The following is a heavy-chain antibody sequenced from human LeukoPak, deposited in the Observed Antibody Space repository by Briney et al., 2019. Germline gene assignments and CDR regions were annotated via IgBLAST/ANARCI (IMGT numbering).Heavy chain of an antibody. Sequence: SETLSLTCAVYGGSFSGYYWSWIRQPPGKGLEWIGEINHSGSTNYNPSLKSQVTISVDTSKNQFSLKLSSVTAADTAVYYCARRPGGSYLYGFDYWGQGTLVTVSS. V-gene: IGHV4-34*01. CDR3: ARRPGGSYLYGFDY. J-gene: IGHJ4*02. D-gene: IGHD1-26*01. CDR1: GGSFSGYY. CDR2: INHSGST.